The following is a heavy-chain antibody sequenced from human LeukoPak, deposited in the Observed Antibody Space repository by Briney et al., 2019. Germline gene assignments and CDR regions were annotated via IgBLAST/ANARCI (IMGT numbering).Heavy chain of an antibody. CDR2: ISFDGSDA. Sequence: GGSLRLSCAASGFTFSGFWMHWVRQAPGKGLVWVSCISFDGSDATYADSVTGRFTISRDNAKNSLYLQMNSLRAEDTAVYYCARDIVVVVAAHSGYGYMDVWGKGTTVTVSS. CDR3: ARDIVVVVAAHSGYGYMDV. J-gene: IGHJ6*03. V-gene: IGHV3-74*01. D-gene: IGHD2-15*01. CDR1: GFTFSGFW.